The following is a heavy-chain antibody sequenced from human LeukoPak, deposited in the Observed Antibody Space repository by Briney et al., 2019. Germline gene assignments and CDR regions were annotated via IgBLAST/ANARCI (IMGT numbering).Heavy chain of an antibody. D-gene: IGHD3-10*01. Sequence: PGGSLRLSCAASGFAVSINYMNWVRQAPGKGLEWVSVIYSDGRTYYADSVKGRFTISRDISKNTLFLEMTSLRAEDTAVYYCAKVKGWYGEGYFDYWGQGTLVTVSS. J-gene: IGHJ4*02. V-gene: IGHV3-53*01. CDR3: AKVKGWYGEGYFDY. CDR2: IYSDGRT. CDR1: GFAVSINY.